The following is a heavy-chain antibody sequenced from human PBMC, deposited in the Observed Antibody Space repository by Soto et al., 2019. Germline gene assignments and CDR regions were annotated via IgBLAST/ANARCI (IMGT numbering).Heavy chain of an antibody. CDR3: ARHNEGYSSSSPFDY. CDR2: IYPGDSDT. Sequence: PGESLKISCKDYGYSFTNNWIAWVRQMPGKGLEWMGSIYPGDSDTRYSPSFEGQVTISADEAIDTAYLQWSSLKASDTAMYYCARHNEGYSSSSPFDYWGQGTLVTVSS. J-gene: IGHJ4*02. V-gene: IGHV5-51*01. CDR1: GYSFTNNW. D-gene: IGHD6-6*01.